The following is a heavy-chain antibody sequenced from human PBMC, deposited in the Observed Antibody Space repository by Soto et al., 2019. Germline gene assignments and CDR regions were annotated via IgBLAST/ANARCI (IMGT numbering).Heavy chain of an antibody. CDR2: IYSGGST. Sequence: PGGSLILSCAASGFTVSSNYLSWVHQAPGTGLEWVSVIYSGGSTYYADSVKGRFTISRDNSKNTLYLQMNSLRAEDTSVYYCARDNRYDFWSGYSHYYYMDVWGKGT. D-gene: IGHD3-3*01. J-gene: IGHJ6*03. CDR3: ARDNRYDFWSGYSHYYYMDV. CDR1: GFTVSSNY. V-gene: IGHV3-66*01.